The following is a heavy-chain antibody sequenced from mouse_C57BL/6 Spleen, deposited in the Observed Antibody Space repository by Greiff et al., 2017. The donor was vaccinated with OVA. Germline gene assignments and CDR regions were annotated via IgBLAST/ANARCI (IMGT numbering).Heavy chain of an antibody. D-gene: IGHD3-3*01. CDR3: ARGWGDY. J-gene: IGHJ2*01. CDR2: INPNNGGT. CDR1: GYTFTDYY. V-gene: IGHV1-26*01. Sequence: EVQLQQSGPELVKPGASVKISCKASGYTFTDYYMNWVKQSHGKSLEWIGDINPNNGGTSYNQKFKGKATLTVDKSSSTAYMELRSLTSEDSAVYYCARGWGDYWGQGTTLTVSS.